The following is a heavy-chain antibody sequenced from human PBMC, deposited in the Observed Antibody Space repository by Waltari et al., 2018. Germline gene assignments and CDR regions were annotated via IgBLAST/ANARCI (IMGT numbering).Heavy chain of an antibody. CDR1: GYSISSGFY. D-gene: IGHD3-3*01. V-gene: IGHV4-38-2*02. J-gene: IGHJ3*02. Sequence: QVRLQESGPGLVKPSEALSLPCAVSGYSISSGFYWCWVRQPPGKGLEWIGSMYHSGLTYYNPSLKSRVNISLDMSKNQVSLRLTSVTAADTAVYYCAREVRMEWISGDGFDIWGRGTMVTVSS. CDR3: AREVRMEWISGDGFDI. CDR2: MYHSGLT.